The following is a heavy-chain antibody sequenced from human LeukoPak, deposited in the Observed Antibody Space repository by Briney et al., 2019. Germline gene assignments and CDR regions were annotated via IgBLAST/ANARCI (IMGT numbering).Heavy chain of an antibody. Sequence: ASVKVSCKASGYTCTNYDINWVRQATGQGLEWMGWLNPHSGNTGYAQKFQGRVTMTRNTSISTAYMELSSLRSDDTAVYYCARRIISDYWGQGSLVTVSS. CDR3: ARRIISDY. CDR1: GYTCTNYD. D-gene: IGHD3-10*01. J-gene: IGHJ4*02. CDR2: LNPHSGNT. V-gene: IGHV1-8*01.